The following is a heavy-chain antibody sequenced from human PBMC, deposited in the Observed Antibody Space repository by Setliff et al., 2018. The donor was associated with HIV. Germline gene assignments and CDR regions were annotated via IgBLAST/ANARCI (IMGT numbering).Heavy chain of an antibody. Sequence: SCKASGGTFSTYSIHWLRQAPGQGLQWMGGIVPILRATTSAQKFKGRLSITADTSTSTAYMDLNSLKSEDTAIYYCARFPGIAVSGTAGFDYWGQGALVTVSS. CDR2: IVPILRAT. J-gene: IGHJ4*02. V-gene: IGHV1-69*06. D-gene: IGHD6-19*01. CDR1: GGTFSTYS. CDR3: ARFPGIAVSGTAGFDY.